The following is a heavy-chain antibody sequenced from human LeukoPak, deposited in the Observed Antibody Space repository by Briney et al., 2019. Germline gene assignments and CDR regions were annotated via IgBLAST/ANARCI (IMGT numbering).Heavy chain of an antibody. CDR3: ARATTVSSWYYYYMDV. Sequence: PGGSLRLSCAASGFTFSSYWMHWVRQAPGKGLVWVSRINSDGSSTSYADSVKGRFTISRDNAKNTLYLQMNSLRAEDTAVYYCARATTVSSWYYYYMDVWGKGTTVTISS. D-gene: IGHD4-17*01. V-gene: IGHV3-74*01. CDR1: GFTFSSYW. CDR2: INSDGSST. J-gene: IGHJ6*03.